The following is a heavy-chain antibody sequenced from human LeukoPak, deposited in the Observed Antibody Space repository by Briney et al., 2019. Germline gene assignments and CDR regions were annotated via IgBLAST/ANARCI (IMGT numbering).Heavy chain of an antibody. V-gene: IGHV3-9*01. J-gene: IGHJ5*02. CDR3: IVFGDSNH. CDR1: GFTFDDYA. D-gene: IGHD4-17*01. CDR2: ISWNSGSI. Sequence: GRSLRLSCAASGFTFDDYAMHWVRQAPGKGLEWVSGISWNSGSIGYADSVKGRFTISRDNAKNTLYLQINSLRVEDTAVYYCIVFGDSNHWGQGTLVTVSS.